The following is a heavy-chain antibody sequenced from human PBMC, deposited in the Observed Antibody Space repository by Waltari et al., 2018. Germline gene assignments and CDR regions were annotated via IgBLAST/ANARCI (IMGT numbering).Heavy chain of an antibody. Sequence: QVQLQQWGAGLLKPSETLSLTCAVYGGSFSGYYWSWIRQPPGKGLEWIGEINHSGSTNYIPALKSRVTISVDTSKNQFSLKLSSVTAADTAVYYCARGWSSSWYLNFDYWGQGTLVTVSS. D-gene: IGHD6-13*01. V-gene: IGHV4-34*01. CDR1: GGSFSGYY. CDR3: ARGWSSSWYLNFDY. J-gene: IGHJ4*02. CDR2: INHSGST.